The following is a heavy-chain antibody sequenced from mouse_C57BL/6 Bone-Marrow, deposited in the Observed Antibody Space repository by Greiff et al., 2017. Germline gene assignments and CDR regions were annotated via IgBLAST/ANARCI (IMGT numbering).Heavy chain of an antibody. CDR3: ARRGGYYYDAMDY. D-gene: IGHD1-1*01. V-gene: IGHV1-20*01. J-gene: IGHJ4*01. CDR2: INPYNGDT. CDR1: GYSFTGYF. Sequence: EVQLQQSGPELVKPGDSVKISCKASGYSFTGYFMNWVMQSHGKSLAWIGRINPYNGDTFYNQKFKGKATLTVDKSSSTAHMGLRSLTSEDSAVYYCARRGGYYYDAMDYWGQGTSVTVSS.